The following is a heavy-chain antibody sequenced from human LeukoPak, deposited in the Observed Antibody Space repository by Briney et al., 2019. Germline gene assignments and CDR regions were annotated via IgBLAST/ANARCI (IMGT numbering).Heavy chain of an antibody. CDR1: GYTFTSYG. CDR2: ISAYNGNT. D-gene: IGHD4-17*01. CDR3: ARGRKDYGDYYFDN. J-gene: IGHJ4*02. V-gene: IGHV1-18*01. Sequence: ASVKVSCKASGYTFTSYGITWVRQAPEQGLEWMGWISAYNGNTNYAQKLQGRVTMTTDTPTSTAYMELRSLRSDDTAVYYCARGRKDYGDYYFDNWGQGTLVTVSS.